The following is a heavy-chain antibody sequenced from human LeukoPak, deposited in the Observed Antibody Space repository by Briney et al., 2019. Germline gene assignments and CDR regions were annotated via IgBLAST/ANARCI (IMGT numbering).Heavy chain of an antibody. Sequence: GESLKISCKGSGYSFTHYWINWVRQMPGKGLEWMGRIDPSDFYTNYSPSFQCHVTISADRSISIAYLQWSSLKASDTAMYYCSRGMTAREEFDYWGQGTLVTVSS. V-gene: IGHV5-10-1*01. CDR2: IDPSDFYT. CDR3: SRGMTAREEFDY. J-gene: IGHJ4*02. CDR1: GYSFTHYW. D-gene: IGHD2-21*02.